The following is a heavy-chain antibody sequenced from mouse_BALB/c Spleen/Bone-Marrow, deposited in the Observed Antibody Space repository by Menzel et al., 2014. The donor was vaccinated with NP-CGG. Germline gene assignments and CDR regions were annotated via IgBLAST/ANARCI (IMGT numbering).Heavy chain of an antibody. D-gene: IGHD3-1*01. J-gene: IGHJ4*01. V-gene: IGHV3-8*02. CDR1: GDSITSGY. CDR3: ARSGSSGYHYYAMDY. Sequence: VHVKQSVPSLVKPSQTLSLTCSVTGDSITSGYWNWIRKFPGNKLEYMGYISYSGSTYYNPSLKSRISITRDTSKNLYYLQLNSVTTKDTATYYCARSGSSGYHYYAMDYWGQGTSVTVSS. CDR2: ISYSGST.